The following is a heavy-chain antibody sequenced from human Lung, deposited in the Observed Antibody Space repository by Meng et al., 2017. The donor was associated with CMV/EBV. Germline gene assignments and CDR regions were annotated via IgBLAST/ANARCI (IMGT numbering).Heavy chain of an antibody. Sequence: GSLRLXCSVTGDSISSFYWTWIRQSPGKGLEWIGYFYYTGSANYNPSLKSRVTISGDTSKNQFSLRLSSVTAADTAVYYCAREYCASTGGYKGGRFDPWGQGXLVTVSS. CDR3: AREYCASTGGYKGGRFDP. V-gene: IGHV4-59*01. CDR2: FYYTGSA. CDR1: GDSISSFY. J-gene: IGHJ5*02. D-gene: IGHD2-2*02.